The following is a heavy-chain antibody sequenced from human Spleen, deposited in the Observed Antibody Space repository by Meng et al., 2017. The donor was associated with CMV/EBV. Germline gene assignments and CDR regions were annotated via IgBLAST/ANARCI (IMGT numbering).Heavy chain of an antibody. V-gene: IGHV5-51*01. J-gene: IGHJ4*02. CDR1: GYSFTSYW. Sequence: GESLKISCQGSGYSFTSYWIGWVRQMPGKGLEWMGVIYPGDSDARYSPSFQGQVTFSADKSISTAYLQWSSLKASDTAMYYCARQKDIVVVPAAALDYWGQGTLVTVSS. CDR3: ARQKDIVVVPAAALDY. CDR2: IYPGDSDA. D-gene: IGHD2-2*01.